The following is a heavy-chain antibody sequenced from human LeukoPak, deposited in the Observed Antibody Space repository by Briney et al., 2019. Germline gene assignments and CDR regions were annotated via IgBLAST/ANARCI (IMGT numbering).Heavy chain of an antibody. V-gene: IGHV3-23*01. CDR1: GFTFSSYA. CDR3: AKVRPYYYGSGSYYLDY. CDR2: ISGSGGST. J-gene: IGHJ4*02. Sequence: GGSLRLSCAASGFTFSSYAMSWVRQAPGKGLEWVSAISGSGGSTYYADSVKGRFTISRDNSKNTLYLQMNSLRAEDTAVYYCAKVRPYYYGSGSYYLDYWGQGTLVTVSS. D-gene: IGHD3-10*01.